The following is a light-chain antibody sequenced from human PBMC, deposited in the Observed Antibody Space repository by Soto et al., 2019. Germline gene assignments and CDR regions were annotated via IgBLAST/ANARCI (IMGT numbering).Light chain of an antibody. V-gene: IGKV3-15*01. CDR2: GAS. CDR1: QSVTSN. CDR3: QQYDSSPKT. J-gene: IGKJ1*01. Sequence: EIVRTQSPATLSVSPGERATLSCRASQSVTSNLAWYQQKPGQAPRLLVYGASTRATGIPARFSGSGSGTQFTLTITSLQSEDFAVYFCQQYDSSPKTFGQGTKVEI.